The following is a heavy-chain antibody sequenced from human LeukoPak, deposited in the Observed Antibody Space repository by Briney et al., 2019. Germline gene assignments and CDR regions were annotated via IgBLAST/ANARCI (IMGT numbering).Heavy chain of an antibody. V-gene: IGHV1-69*04. CDR3: AVQRVVISSFDY. Sequence: ASVKVSCKASGGTFISYAISWVRQAPGQGLEWMGRIIPILGIANYAQKFQGRVTITADKSTSTAYMELSSLRSEDTAVYYCAVQRVVISSFDYWGQGTLVTVSS. D-gene: IGHD3-3*01. CDR1: GGTFISYA. CDR2: IIPILGIA. J-gene: IGHJ4*02.